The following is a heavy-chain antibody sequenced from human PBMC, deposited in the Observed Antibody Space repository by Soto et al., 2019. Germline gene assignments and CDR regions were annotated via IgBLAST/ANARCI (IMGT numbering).Heavy chain of an antibody. Sequence: WFRQAPGKGLEWVATIKGDGSNKYYADSVKGRFTISRDNSKNTLYLQMNSLRAEDTAVYYCARGDYYDSSGYYPYYYGMDVWGQGTTVTVSS. CDR3: ARGDYYDSSGYYPYYYGMDV. V-gene: IGHV3-33*01. J-gene: IGHJ6*02. D-gene: IGHD3-22*01. CDR2: IKGDGSNK.